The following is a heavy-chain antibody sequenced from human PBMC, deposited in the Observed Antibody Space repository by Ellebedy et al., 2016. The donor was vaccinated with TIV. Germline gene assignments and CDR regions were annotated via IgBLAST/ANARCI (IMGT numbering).Heavy chain of an antibody. CDR2: ISSSSSYI. D-gene: IGHD6-19*01. V-gene: IGHV3-21*01. Sequence: GESLKISCAASGFTFSSYSMNWVRQAPGKGLELVSSISSSSSYIYYADSVKGRFTISRDNAKNSLYLQMNSLRAEDTAVYYCARDQGWAVAGTTRFDYWGQGTLVTVSS. CDR1: GFTFSSYS. J-gene: IGHJ4*02. CDR3: ARDQGWAVAGTTRFDY.